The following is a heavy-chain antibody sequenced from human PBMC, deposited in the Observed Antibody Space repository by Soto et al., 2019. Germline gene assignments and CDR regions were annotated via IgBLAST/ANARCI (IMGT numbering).Heavy chain of an antibody. CDR1: GYTFTSYG. CDR2: ISAYNGHT. J-gene: IGHJ5*02. D-gene: IGHD6-13*01. CDR3: ARSPSATGTTWFDP. V-gene: IGHV1-18*04. Sequence: QVQLVQSGAEVKKAGASVKVSCKASGYTFTSYGITWVRQAPGQGLEWMGWISAYNGHTNYAQKFQGRVTMTTDTSTRTAYMELRSLRSDDTAVSYCARSPSATGTTWFDPWGQGTMVTVSS.